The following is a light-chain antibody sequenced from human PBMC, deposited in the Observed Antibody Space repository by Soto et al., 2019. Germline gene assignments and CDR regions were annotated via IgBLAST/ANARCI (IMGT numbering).Light chain of an antibody. J-gene: IGKJ4*01. V-gene: IGKV3-20*01. CDR2: GAS. CDR3: QXYGSSPV. CDR1: QSVSSSY. Sequence: EIVLTQSPGTLSLSPGERATLSCRASQSVSSSYLAWYQQKPGQAPRLLIYGASSRATGIPDRFSGSGSGTDFTLTISRLEPXXFAXXXXQXYGSSPVFGGGTKVEIK.